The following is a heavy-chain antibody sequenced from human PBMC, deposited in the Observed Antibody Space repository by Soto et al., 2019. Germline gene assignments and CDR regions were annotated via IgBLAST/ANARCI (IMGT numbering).Heavy chain of an antibody. D-gene: IGHD3-3*01. Sequence: ASVKVSCKASGYSFTGYSMHWVRQAPGQGLEWMGWINPKNGATNYARKFQGRVTMTRDTSMSTAYMELRDLRSDDTAVYYCARDLRALEGFYFWSGYYSEYFQHWGQGTLVTVSS. CDR1: GYSFTGYS. V-gene: IGHV1-2*02. CDR2: INPKNGAT. J-gene: IGHJ1*01. CDR3: ARDLRALEGFYFWSGYYSEYFQH.